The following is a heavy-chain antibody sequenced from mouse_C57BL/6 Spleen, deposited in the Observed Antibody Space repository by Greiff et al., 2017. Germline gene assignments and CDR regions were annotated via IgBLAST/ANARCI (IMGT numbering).Heavy chain of an antibody. Sequence: QVQLQQSGPELVKPGASVKISCKASGYAFSSSWMNWVKQRPGKGLEWIGRIYPGDGDTNYNGKFKGKATLTADKSSSTAYMQLSSLTSEDSAVYFCAAGTNAMDYWGQGTSVTVSS. CDR2: IYPGDGDT. CDR1: GYAFSSSW. D-gene: IGHD4-1*01. J-gene: IGHJ4*01. V-gene: IGHV1-82*01. CDR3: AAGTNAMDY.